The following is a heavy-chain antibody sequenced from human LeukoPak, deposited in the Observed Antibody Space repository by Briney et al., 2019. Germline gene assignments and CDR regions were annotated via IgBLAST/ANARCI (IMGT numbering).Heavy chain of an antibody. V-gene: IGHV3-7*01. D-gene: IGHD2-15*01. J-gene: IGHJ4*02. Sequence: GGSLRLSCAASGFTFSSYWMSWVRQAPGKGLEWVDNIKQDGSEKYYVDSVKGRFTISRDNAKNSLYLQMNSLRAEDTAVYYCARDPDCSAGSCYGPFDYWGQGTLVTVSS. CDR1: GFTFSSYW. CDR3: ARDPDCSAGSCYGPFDY. CDR2: IKQDGSEK.